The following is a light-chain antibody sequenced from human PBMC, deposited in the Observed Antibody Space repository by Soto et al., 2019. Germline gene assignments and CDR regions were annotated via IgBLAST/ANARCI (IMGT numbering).Light chain of an antibody. V-gene: IGKV1-33*01. J-gene: IGKJ4*01. CDR1: QDISNY. CDR3: QQYDNLPLT. Sequence: DIQMTQSPSSLSASVGDRVTITCPASQDISNYLNWYQQKPGKAPKLLIYDASNLKTGVPSRFSGSGSVTDFTFTISSLQPEDIATYYCQQYDNLPLTFGGGTKVEIK. CDR2: DAS.